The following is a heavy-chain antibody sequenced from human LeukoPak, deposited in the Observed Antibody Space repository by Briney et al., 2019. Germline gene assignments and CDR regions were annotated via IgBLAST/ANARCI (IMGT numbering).Heavy chain of an antibody. V-gene: IGHV1-69*01. CDR1: GGTFSSYA. J-gene: IGHJ6*03. D-gene: IGHD3-3*01. CDR2: IIPIFGTA. CDR3: ARALGRTIFGVGNTETTNHAHVTYYYYYMDV. Sequence: SVKVSCKASGGTFSSYAISWVRQAPGQVLEWMGGIIPIFGTANYAQNFQDRVTITADESTSTAYMVLSSLRSEDTAVYYCARALGRTIFGVGNTETTNHAHVTYYYYYMDVWGKGTTVTVSS.